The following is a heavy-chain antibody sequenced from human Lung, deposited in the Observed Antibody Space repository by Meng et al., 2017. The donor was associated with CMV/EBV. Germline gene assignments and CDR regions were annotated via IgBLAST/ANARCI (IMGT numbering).Heavy chain of an antibody. J-gene: IGHJ5*02. CDR2: ISSSGSTI. V-gene: IGHV3-48*03. CDR1: GFTFSSYE. Sequence: GGSLRLSCAASGFTFSSYEMNWVRQAPGKGLEWVSYISSSGSTIYYADSVKGRFSVSRDNAKNTVSMEMNSLRAEDTAMYYCVRDLRMGPWGQGNLVNGSS. CDR3: VRDLRMGP.